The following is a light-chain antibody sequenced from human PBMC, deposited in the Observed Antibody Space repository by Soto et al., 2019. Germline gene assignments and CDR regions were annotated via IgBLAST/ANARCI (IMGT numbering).Light chain of an antibody. CDR3: AACDDSLNGPV. J-gene: IGLJ3*02. CDR2: SNN. V-gene: IGLV1-44*01. Sequence: QSVLTQPPSASGTPGQRVTISCSGSSSNIGSNTVNWYQQLPGTAPKLLIYSNNHRPSGVPDRFSGSKSGTSASLAISGLQSEDEADYYCAACDDSLNGPVFGGGTKVTVL. CDR1: SSNIGSNT.